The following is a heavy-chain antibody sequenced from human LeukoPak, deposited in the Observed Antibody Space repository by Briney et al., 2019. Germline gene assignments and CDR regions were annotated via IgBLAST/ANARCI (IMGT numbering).Heavy chain of an antibody. D-gene: IGHD2-2*01. V-gene: IGHV3-15*01. CDR1: GFTFSNAW. Sequence: GGSLRLSCAASGFTFSNAWMSWVRQAPGKGLEWVGRIKSKTDGGTTDYAAPVKGRFTISRDDSKNTLYLQMNSLKTEDTAVYYCTTDPLDVVVPAATTYHVIPWFDPWGQGTLVTVSS. CDR3: TTDPLDVVVPAATTYHVIPWFDP. CDR2: IKSKTDGGTT. J-gene: IGHJ5*02.